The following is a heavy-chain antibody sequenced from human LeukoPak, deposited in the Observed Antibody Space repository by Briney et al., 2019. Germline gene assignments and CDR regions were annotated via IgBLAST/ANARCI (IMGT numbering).Heavy chain of an antibody. CDR2: ISYDGSNK. V-gene: IGHV3-30*18. Sequence: PGGSLRLSCAASGFTFSSYGMHWVRQAPGKGLEWVAVISYDGSNKYYADSVKGRFTISRDNSKNTLYLQMNSLSAEDTAVYYCAKGAAAGHRYFDYWGQGTLVTVSP. CDR3: AKGAAAGHRYFDY. J-gene: IGHJ4*02. D-gene: IGHD6-13*01. CDR1: GFTFSSYG.